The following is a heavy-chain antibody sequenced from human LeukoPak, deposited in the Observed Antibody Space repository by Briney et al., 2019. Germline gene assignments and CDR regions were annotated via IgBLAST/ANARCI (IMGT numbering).Heavy chain of an antibody. J-gene: IGHJ4*02. Sequence: SETLSLTCTVSGGSISSYYWSWIRQPPGKGLEWIGYIYYSGSTNYNPSLKSRVTISVDTSKNQFSLKLSSVTAADTAVYYCARGTGYGDLRYWGQGTLVTVSS. CDR3: ARGTGYGDLRY. CDR2: IYYSGST. CDR1: GGSISSYY. D-gene: IGHD4-17*01. V-gene: IGHV4-59*01.